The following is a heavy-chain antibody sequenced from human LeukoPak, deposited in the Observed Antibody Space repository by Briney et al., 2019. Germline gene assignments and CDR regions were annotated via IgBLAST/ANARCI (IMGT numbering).Heavy chain of an antibody. Sequence: SQTPSLTCAISGDSVSSNSAAWNWIRQSPSRGLEWLGRTYYRSKWYNDYAVSVKSRITINPDTSKSQFSLQLNSVTPEDTAVYYCARGVRITMIVVDWGQGTLVTVSS. D-gene: IGHD3-22*01. CDR3: ARGVRITMIVVD. CDR2: TYYRSKWYN. CDR1: GDSVSSNSAA. V-gene: IGHV6-1*01. J-gene: IGHJ4*02.